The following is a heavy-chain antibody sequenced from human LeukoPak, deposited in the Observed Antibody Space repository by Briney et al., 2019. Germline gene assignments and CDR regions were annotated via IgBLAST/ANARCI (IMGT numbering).Heavy chain of an antibody. D-gene: IGHD3-10*01. CDR2: IYYSGST. Sequence: PSETLSLTCTVSGGSISSSSYYWGWIRQPPGKGLEWIGSIYYSGSTYYNPSLKSRVTISVDTSKNQFSLKLSSVTAADTAVYYCARVPPPAVRGVSYYFDYWGQGTLVTVSS. V-gene: IGHV4-39*07. CDR1: GGSISSSSYY. J-gene: IGHJ4*02. CDR3: ARVPPPAVRGVSYYFDY.